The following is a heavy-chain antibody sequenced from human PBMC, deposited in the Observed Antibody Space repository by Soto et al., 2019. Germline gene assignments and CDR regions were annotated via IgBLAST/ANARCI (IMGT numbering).Heavy chain of an antibody. V-gene: IGHV4-59*11. Sequence: KASETLSLTCTVSGGSISGHYWIWIRQSPGKGLEWIGYIFYTGSTNYNPSLKSRVTLSVDTPKNQFSLRLSSVTAADTAVYYCARVGSSGWSPDYWGQGTLVTVSS. CDR3: ARVGSSGWSPDY. D-gene: IGHD6-19*01. CDR1: GGSISGHY. CDR2: IFYTGST. J-gene: IGHJ4*02.